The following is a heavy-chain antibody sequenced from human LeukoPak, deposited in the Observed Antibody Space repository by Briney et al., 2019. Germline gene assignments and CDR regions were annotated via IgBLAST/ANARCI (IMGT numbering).Heavy chain of an antibody. J-gene: IGHJ3*02. Sequence: PSETLSLTCSVSGGSISSGGYYWSWIRQHPGRGLEWIGYIYYSGSTYYNPSLKSRVTISVDTSKNQFSLKLSSVTAADTAVYYCARGSSSGWSDAFDIWGQGTMVTVSS. D-gene: IGHD6-19*01. V-gene: IGHV4-31*03. CDR1: GGSISSGGYY. CDR2: IYYSGST. CDR3: ARGSSSGWSDAFDI.